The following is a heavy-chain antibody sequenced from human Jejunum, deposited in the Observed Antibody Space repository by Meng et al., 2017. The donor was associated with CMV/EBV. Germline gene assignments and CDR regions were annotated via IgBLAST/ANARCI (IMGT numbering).Heavy chain of an antibody. CDR3: ASGGYYDLWSGYQTPHY. V-gene: IGHV3-23*01. D-gene: IGHD3-3*01. J-gene: IGHJ4*02. Sequence: TFSSDAMSWVRQAPGKGLEWVSAISSSGKTAYYADSVKGRFTISRDNSKNTLSLQMNSLRADDTAVYYCASGGYYDLWSGYQTPHYWGQGTLVTVSS. CDR2: ISSSGKTA. CDR1: TFSSDA.